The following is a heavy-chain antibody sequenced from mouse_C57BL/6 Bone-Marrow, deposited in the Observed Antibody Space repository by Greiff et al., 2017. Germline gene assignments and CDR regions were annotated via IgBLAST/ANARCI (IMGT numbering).Heavy chain of an antibody. J-gene: IGHJ3*01. CDR1: GYSFTSYY. D-gene: IGHD2-4*01. CDR2: IYPGSGNT. V-gene: IGHV1-66*01. Sequence: VQLQQSGPELVKPGASVKISCKASGYSFTSYYIHWVKQRPGQGLEWIGWIYPGSGNTKYNEKFKGKATLTADTSSSTAYMQLSSLTSEDSAVYYCASYDYEAWFAYWGQGTLVTVSA. CDR3: ASYDYEAWFAY.